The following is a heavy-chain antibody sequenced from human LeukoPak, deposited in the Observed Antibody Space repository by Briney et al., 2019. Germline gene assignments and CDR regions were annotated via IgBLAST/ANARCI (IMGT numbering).Heavy chain of an antibody. V-gene: IGHV1-18*01. Sequence: ASVKVSCKASGYTFTSYGISWVRQAPGQGLEWVGWANTYGDDTSYAQKFQGRVTMTTDTSTSTAYMELRSLRSDDTAVYYCARSRYQLLYNWFDPWGQGTLVTVSS. CDR1: GYTFTSYG. D-gene: IGHD2-2*01. J-gene: IGHJ5*02. CDR3: ARSRYQLLYNWFDP. CDR2: ANTYGDDT.